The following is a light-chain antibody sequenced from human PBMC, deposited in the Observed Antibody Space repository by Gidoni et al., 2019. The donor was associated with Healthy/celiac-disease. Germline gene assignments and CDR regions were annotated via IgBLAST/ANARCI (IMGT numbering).Light chain of an antibody. V-gene: IGKV1-39*01. CDR2: AAS. J-gene: IGKJ4*01. CDR3: QQSYSTPGT. Sequence: DIQMTQSPSSLSASVGDRVTITCRASQSISSYLNWYQQKPGKAPKLLIYAASSLQSGVPSRFSGSGSGTDFTLTISSLQPEEFATYYCQQSYSTPGTFXGXTKVEIK. CDR1: QSISSY.